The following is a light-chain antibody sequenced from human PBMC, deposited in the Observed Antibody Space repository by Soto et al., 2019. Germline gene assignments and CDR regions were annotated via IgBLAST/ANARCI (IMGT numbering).Light chain of an antibody. CDR1: QSVSSD. V-gene: IGKV3-20*01. CDR3: QQYGSSPQT. CDR2: GAS. J-gene: IGKJ2*01. Sequence: EIVLTQSPATLSLSPGERATFSCRASQSVSSDLVWYQQKPGQAPRLLIYGASSRATGIPDRFSGSGSGTDFTLTISRLEPEDFAVYYCQQYGSSPQTFGQGTKLEIK.